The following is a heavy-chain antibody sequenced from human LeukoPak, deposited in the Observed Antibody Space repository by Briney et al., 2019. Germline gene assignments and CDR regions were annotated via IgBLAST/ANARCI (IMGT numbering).Heavy chain of an antibody. CDR2: SYYSGYT. Sequence: SETLSLTCTVSGGSINSYYWSWIRQPPGKGLDWIGYSYYSGYTNYNPSLKSRVTISVDTSKNQFSLKLSSVTAADTAVYYCASSKTNGDSSGWYAWFDPWGQGTLVTVSS. D-gene: IGHD6-19*01. CDR3: ASSKTNGDSSGWYAWFDP. J-gene: IGHJ5*02. CDR1: GGSINSYY. V-gene: IGHV4-59*01.